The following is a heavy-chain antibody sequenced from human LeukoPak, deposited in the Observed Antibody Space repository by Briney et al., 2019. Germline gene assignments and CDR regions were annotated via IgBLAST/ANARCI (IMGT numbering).Heavy chain of an antibody. D-gene: IGHD3-3*01. V-gene: IGHV3-23*01. Sequence: GGSLRLSCAASGFTVSSNYMSWVRQAPGKGLEWVSSISGSGINTYYADSVKGRFTISRDNSKNTLYLQMNSLRAEDTAVYYCAKDERGYYKSFDYWGQGTLVTVSS. CDR3: AKDERGYYKSFDY. CDR1: GFTVSSNY. J-gene: IGHJ4*02. CDR2: ISGSGINT.